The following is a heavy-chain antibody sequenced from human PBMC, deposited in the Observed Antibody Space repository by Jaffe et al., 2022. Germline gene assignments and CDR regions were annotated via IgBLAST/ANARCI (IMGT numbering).Heavy chain of an antibody. D-gene: IGHD3-16*02. V-gene: IGHV1-8*01. CDR1: GYTFTSYD. CDR2: MNPNSGNT. CDR3: ARGRSEDIGWYYDYIWGSYRYPDY. J-gene: IGHJ4*02. Sequence: QVQLVQSGAEVKKPGASVKVSCKASGYTFTSYDINWVRQATGQGLEWMGWMNPNSGNTGYAQKFQGRVTMTRNTSISTAYMELSSLRSEDTAVYYCARGRSEDIGWYYDYIWGSYRYPDYWGQGTLVTVSS.